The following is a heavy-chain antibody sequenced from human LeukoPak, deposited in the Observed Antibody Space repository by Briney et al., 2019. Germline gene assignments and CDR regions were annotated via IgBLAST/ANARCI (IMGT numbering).Heavy chain of an antibody. CDR2: ISGSGGST. V-gene: IGHV3-23*01. Sequence: PGGSLRLSCAASGFTFSSYAMSWVRQAPGKGLEWVSAISGSGGSTYYADSVKGRFTISRDNSKNTLYLQMNSLRAEDTAVYYCAKDLLMSSGWYLFSAFDIWGQGTMVTVSS. J-gene: IGHJ3*02. CDR3: AKDLLMSSGWYLFSAFDI. D-gene: IGHD6-19*01. CDR1: GFTFSSYA.